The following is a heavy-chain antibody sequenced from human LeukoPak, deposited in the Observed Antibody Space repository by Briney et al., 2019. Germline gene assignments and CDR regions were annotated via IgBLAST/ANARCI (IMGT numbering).Heavy chain of an antibody. V-gene: IGHV5-51*01. D-gene: IGHD5-18*01. CDR2: IYPGDSDT. CDR1: GYSFTSYW. Sequence: GESLKISCKASGYSFTSYWIGWVRQMPGKGLEWMGVIYPGDSDTRYRPSFQGQVTISADKSISTAYLQWSSLKASDTAMYYCARHPSPFIRGYSYGFFDYWGQGTLVTVSS. J-gene: IGHJ4*02. CDR3: ARHPSPFIRGYSYGFFDY.